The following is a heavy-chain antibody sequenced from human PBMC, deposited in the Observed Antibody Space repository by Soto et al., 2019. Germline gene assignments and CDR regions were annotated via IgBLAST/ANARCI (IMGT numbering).Heavy chain of an antibody. J-gene: IGHJ1*01. D-gene: IGHD3-22*01. Sequence: QVQLQESGPGLVKPSGTLSLTCAVSGGSISSSDWWSWVRQPPGKGLEWIGEVYDSGSTNYNPSLKSRVTISVDKSKNQFSLKLRSVTAADTAVYYCARGIGYYSAECFQHWGQGTLVTVSS. V-gene: IGHV4-4*02. CDR3: ARGIGYYSAECFQH. CDR1: GGSISSSDW. CDR2: VYDSGST.